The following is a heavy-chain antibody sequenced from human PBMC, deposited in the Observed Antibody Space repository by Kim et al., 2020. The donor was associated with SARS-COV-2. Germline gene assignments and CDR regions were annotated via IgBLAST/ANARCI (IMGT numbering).Heavy chain of an antibody. CDR1: GGSISSYY. Sequence: SETLSLTCTVSGGSISSYYWSWIRQPPGKGLEWIGYIYYSGSTNYNPSLKSRVTISVDTSKNQFSLKLSSVTAADTAVYYCARTRGGYYDSSGYYYYYYGMDVWGQGTTVTVSS. J-gene: IGHJ6*02. D-gene: IGHD3-22*01. V-gene: IGHV4-59*13. CDR3: ARTRGGYYDSSGYYYYYYGMDV. CDR2: IYYSGST.